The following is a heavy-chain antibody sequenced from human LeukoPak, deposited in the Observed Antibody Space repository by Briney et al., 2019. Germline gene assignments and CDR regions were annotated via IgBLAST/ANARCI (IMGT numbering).Heavy chain of an antibody. CDR1: GFTFSSYS. Sequence: PGGSLRLSCAASGFTFSSYSMNWVRQAPGKGLEWVSSIISSSSHIYYADSVKGRFTISRDNAKNSLYLQMNSLRAEDTAVYYCAGTRAPSNGRVLYYMDVWGKGTTVTVSS. D-gene: IGHD2-2*01. J-gene: IGHJ6*03. V-gene: IGHV3-21*01. CDR2: IISSSSHI. CDR3: AGTRAPSNGRVLYYMDV.